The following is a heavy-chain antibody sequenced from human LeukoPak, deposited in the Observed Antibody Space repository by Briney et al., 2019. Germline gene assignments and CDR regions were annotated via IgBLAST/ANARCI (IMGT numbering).Heavy chain of an antibody. J-gene: IGHJ4*02. CDR1: GFTFSSYA. V-gene: IGHV3-23*01. CDR3: TRVGYIDEGIDY. D-gene: IGHD5-24*01. Sequence: PGGPLRLSCAASGFTFSSYAMSWVRQAPGKGLEWVSSASGSGGSTYYADSVKGRFTISRDNAKNSLYLQMNSLRAEDTAIYYCTRVGYIDEGIDYWGQGTLVTVSS. CDR2: ASGSGGST.